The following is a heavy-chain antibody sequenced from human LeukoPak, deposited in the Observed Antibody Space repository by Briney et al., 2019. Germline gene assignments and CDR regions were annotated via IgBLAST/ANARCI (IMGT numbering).Heavy chain of an antibody. J-gene: IGHJ3*02. CDR2: ITETGDTT. CDR3: AKEYLNWCPDAFDI. CDR1: GFTFEYYA. V-gene: IGHV3-23*01. D-gene: IGHD1-1*01. Sequence: GGSLRLSCAASGFTFEYYAMNWVRQAPGKGLEWVSTITETGDTTYSADSVTCRFTISRDNSNHTIYLQMNNLRADDTAVYYCAKEYLNWCPDAFDIWGQGTMVTVSS.